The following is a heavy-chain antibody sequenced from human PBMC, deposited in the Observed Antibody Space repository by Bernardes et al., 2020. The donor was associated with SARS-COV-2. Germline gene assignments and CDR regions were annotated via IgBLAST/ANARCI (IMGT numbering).Heavy chain of an antibody. D-gene: IGHD3-16*01. J-gene: IGHJ4*02. V-gene: IGHV4-31*03. Sequence: SETLSLTCTVSGGSISSGVYYWSWIRQHPGMGLEWLWYIYYSGSTYYNPSLKSRVTISVDTSKNQFSLKLSSVTAADTAVYYCARDGGQVGTLDYLGQGTLVTVSA. CDR1: GGSISSGVYY. CDR2: IYYSGST. CDR3: ARDGGQVGTLDY.